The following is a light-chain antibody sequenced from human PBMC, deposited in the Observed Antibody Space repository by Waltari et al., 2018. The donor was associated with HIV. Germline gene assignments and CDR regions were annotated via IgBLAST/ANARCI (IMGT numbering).Light chain of an antibody. Sequence: SYELTQPPSVSVSPGQTASITCSGDQLGDKYACWYQQKPGQSPVLVNYQDSKRPSGIPERFSGSNSGNTATLTISGTQAMDEADYYCQAWDSSTAVVFGGGTKLTVL. CDR3: QAWDSSTAVV. J-gene: IGLJ2*01. CDR2: QDS. CDR1: QLGDKY. V-gene: IGLV3-1*01.